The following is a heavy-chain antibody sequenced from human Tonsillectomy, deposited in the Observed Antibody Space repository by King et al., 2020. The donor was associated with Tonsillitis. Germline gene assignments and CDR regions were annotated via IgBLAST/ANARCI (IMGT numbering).Heavy chain of an antibody. V-gene: IGHV3-7*01. D-gene: IGHD1-26*01. CDR2: IKEEGSEK. CDR3: ARNKWELLY. J-gene: IGHJ4*02. Sequence: VQLVESGGGLVQPGGSLRLSCAASGFTFSSYWMSWVRQAPGKGLEWVAEIKEEGSEKYYVDSVKGRFTISRDNAKNSLYLQMNSLRAEDTAVYYCARNKWELLYWGQGTLVTVSS. CDR1: GFTFSSYW.